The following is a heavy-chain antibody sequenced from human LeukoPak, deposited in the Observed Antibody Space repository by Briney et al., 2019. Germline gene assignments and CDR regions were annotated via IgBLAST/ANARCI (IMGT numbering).Heavy chain of an antibody. CDR3: AREPRATPTDAFDI. V-gene: IGHV1-18*01. D-gene: IGHD2-15*01. CDR1: GYTFTSYG. CDR2: ISAYNGNT. J-gene: IGHJ3*02. Sequence: ASVKVSCKASGYTFTSYGISWVRQAPGQGLEWMGWISAYNGNTSYAQKLQGRVTMTTDTSTSTAYMELRSLRSDDTAVYYCAREPRATPTDAFDIWGQGTMVTVSS.